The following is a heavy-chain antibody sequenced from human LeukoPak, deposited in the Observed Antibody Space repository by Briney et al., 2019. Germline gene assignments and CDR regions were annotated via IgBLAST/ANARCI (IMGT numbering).Heavy chain of an antibody. J-gene: IGHJ4*02. CDR2: IRGSGSDI. D-gene: IGHD3-3*02. V-gene: IGHV3-11*04. Sequence: PGGSLRLSCATSGFTFSDYYMSWIRQAPGKGLEWLSYIRGSGSDINYADSVKGRFTVSRDNAKNSLYLQMNSLRAEDTAVYYCARDLRHFDYLDYWGQGTWSPSPQ. CDR1: GFTFSDYY. CDR3: ARDLRHFDYLDY.